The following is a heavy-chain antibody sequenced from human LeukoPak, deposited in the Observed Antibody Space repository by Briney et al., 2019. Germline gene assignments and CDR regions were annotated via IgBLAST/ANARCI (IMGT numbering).Heavy chain of an antibody. V-gene: IGHV3-74*03. CDR3: ARGGSGNFYY. D-gene: IGHD1-26*01. CDR2: IGSDGGST. Sequence: GGSLRLSCAASGFTVRSNYMSWVRQAPGKGLVWVSRIGSDGGSTTYADSVKGRFTISRDNAKNTLYLQMTSLRAEDTAVYYCARGGSGNFYYWGQGTLVTVSS. CDR1: GFTVRSNY. J-gene: IGHJ4*02.